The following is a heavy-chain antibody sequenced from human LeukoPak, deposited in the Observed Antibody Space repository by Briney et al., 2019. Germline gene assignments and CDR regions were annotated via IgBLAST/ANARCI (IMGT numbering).Heavy chain of an antibody. Sequence: GGSLRLSCAASGFTVSSNYMSWVRQAPGKGLEWVSSISSHSDYIYYADSVKGRFTISRDNAKNSLFLQMNSLRAEDTAIYYCVRDTRSSYSYYGMDVWGQGTTVTVSS. CDR1: GFTVSSNY. J-gene: IGHJ6*02. V-gene: IGHV3-21*01. CDR3: VRDTRSSYSYYGMDV. D-gene: IGHD3-10*01. CDR2: ISSHSDYI.